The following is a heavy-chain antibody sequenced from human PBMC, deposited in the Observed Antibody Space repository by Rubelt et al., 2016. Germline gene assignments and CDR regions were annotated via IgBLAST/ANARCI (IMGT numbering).Heavy chain of an antibody. J-gene: IGHJ4*02. Sequence: QVQLQESGPGLVKPSETLSLTCTVSGYSISSGYYWGWIRQSPGRHLEWIGSIYYSGTTYYNPSLKSRVTISVDTSKNQYSLKLNAVTAAGTAVYYCARGLQAVTGWGQGALVTVSS. CDR2: IYYSGTT. CDR1: GYSISSGYY. D-gene: IGHD5-18*01. V-gene: IGHV4-38-2*02. CDR3: ARGLQAVTG.